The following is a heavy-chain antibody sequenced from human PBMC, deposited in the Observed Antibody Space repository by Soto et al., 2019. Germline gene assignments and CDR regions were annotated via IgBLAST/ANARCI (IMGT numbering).Heavy chain of an antibody. Sequence: SEALSLSFPVSGGSMSSYYWGWIRQPAGKGLEWIGRIYTSGSTNYNPSLKSRVTMSVDTSKNQFSLKLSSVTAADTAVYYCARDSYDSSGYSLAYFDYWGQGTLVRVSS. V-gene: IGHV4-4*07. CDR1: GGSMSSYY. D-gene: IGHD3-22*01. CDR3: ARDSYDSSGYSLAYFDY. J-gene: IGHJ4*02. CDR2: IYTSGST.